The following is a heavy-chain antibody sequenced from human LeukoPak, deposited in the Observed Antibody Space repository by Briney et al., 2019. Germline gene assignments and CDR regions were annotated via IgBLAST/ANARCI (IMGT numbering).Heavy chain of an antibody. CDR2: IRQDGNEK. V-gene: IGHV3-7*01. CDR1: GFTFNNYW. Sequence: PGGSLRLSRAVSGFTFNNYWMNWVRQAPGKGLEWVASIRQDGNEKSYVDSLKGRFTISRDNTKNSLYLQMRSLRAEDTAVYYCARDRTAPGLYFDLWGQGTLVTVSS. J-gene: IGHJ4*01. CDR3: ARDRTAPGLYFDL. D-gene: IGHD6-13*01.